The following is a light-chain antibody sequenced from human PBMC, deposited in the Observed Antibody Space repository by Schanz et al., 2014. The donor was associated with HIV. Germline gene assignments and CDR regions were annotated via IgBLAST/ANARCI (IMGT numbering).Light chain of an antibody. Sequence: QSVLTQPPSVSGAPGQRVTISCTGSSSNIGAGYHVQWYQQLPGTAPKLLIYGNSNRPSEYSDRFSGSRSGNTASLTISGLQAEDEADYYCGSFTTRNIWVFGGGTKLTVL. CDR3: GSFTTRNIWV. J-gene: IGLJ3*02. CDR1: SSNIGAGYH. V-gene: IGLV1-40*01. CDR2: GNS.